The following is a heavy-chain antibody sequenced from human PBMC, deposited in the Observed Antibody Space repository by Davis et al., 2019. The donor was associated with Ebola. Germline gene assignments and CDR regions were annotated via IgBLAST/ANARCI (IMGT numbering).Heavy chain of an antibody. J-gene: IGHJ4*02. D-gene: IGHD3-3*02. CDR3: ARGTSLARNFDY. CDR1: GYSFSNFW. Sequence: KVSCKGSGYSFSNFWIGWVRQMPGKGLEWMGIIYPDDSDTRYSPSFQGQVTISADESISTAYLQWSSLKASDTAMYYCARGTSLARNFDYWGQGTLVTVSS. V-gene: IGHV5-51*01. CDR2: IYPDDSDT.